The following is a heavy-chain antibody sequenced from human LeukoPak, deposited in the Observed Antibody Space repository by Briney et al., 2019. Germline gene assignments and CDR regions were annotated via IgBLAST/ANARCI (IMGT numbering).Heavy chain of an antibody. D-gene: IGHD3-3*01. V-gene: IGHV1-69*04. J-gene: IGHJ4*02. CDR2: IIPILGIA. CDR3: ARETDFWSGHYYFDY. CDR1: GGTFSSYT. Sequence: SVKVSCKASGGTFSSYTISWVRQAPGQGLEWMGRIIPILGIANYAQKFQGRVTITADKSTSTAYMELSSLRSEDTAVYYCARETDFWSGHYYFDYWGQGTLVTVSS.